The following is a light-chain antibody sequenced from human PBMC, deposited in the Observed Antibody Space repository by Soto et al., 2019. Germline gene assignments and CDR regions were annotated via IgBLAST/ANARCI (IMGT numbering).Light chain of an antibody. CDR3: HVWDSDRDHPV. CDR1: NIGSKS. CDR2: YEI. J-gene: IGLJ2*01. Sequence: SYELTQPPSVSVAPGQTASITCGGNNIGSKSAHWYQQKSGQAPVLVIYYEIDRPSGIPERFSGSNFGNTATLTISRVEAGDEANYYCHVWDSDRDHPVFGGGTKLTVL. V-gene: IGLV3-21*04.